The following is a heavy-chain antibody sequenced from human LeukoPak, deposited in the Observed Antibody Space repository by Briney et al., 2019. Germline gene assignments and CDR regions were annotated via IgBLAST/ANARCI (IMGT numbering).Heavy chain of an antibody. Sequence: PGRSLRLSCAASGFTFDDYAMHWVRQAPGKGLEWVSGISWNSGSIGYADSVKGRFTISRDNAKNSLYLQMNSLRAEDTALYYCAKGIRKRELGIDYWGQGTLVTVSS. CDR1: GFTFDDYA. CDR3: AKGIRKRELGIDY. D-gene: IGHD7-27*01. CDR2: ISWNSGSI. V-gene: IGHV3-9*01. J-gene: IGHJ4*02.